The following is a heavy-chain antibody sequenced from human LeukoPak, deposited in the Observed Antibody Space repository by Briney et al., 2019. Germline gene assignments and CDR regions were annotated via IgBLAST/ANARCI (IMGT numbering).Heavy chain of an antibody. Sequence: SQTLSLTCVISGDSVSNNAWNWVRQTPLGGLECLGRTYYDSRWYNHYAESVKSRISINPDTSKNQFSLQLNSVTPEDTAVYYCARGWARDGFNIWSQGTMVTVSS. CDR2: TYYDSRWYN. CDR1: GDSVSNNA. CDR3: ARGWARDGFNI. V-gene: IGHV6-1*01. D-gene: IGHD6-13*01. J-gene: IGHJ3*02.